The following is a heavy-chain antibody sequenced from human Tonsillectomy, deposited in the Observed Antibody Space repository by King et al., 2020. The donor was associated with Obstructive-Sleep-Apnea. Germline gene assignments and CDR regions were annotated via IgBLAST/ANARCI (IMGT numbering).Heavy chain of an antibody. CDR1: GFTFSNYP. Sequence: VQLVESGGGFVQPGGSLRLSCAASGFTFSNYPMSWVRQAPGKGLEWVSVISGSGDTTYYADSVKGRFTISRDNSKNTLYLQMNSLRAEDTAVYYCAKDKIRNYPLDYWGQGTLVTVSS. J-gene: IGHJ4*02. CDR2: ISGSGDTT. D-gene: IGHD5-24*01. CDR3: AKDKIRNYPLDY. V-gene: IGHV3-23*04.